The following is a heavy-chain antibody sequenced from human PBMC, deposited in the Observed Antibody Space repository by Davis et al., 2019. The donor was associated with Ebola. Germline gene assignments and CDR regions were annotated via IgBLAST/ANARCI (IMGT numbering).Heavy chain of an antibody. CDR1: GGSISGYY. D-gene: IGHD2-15*01. V-gene: IGHV4-59*12. CDR2: IYYSGST. J-gene: IGHJ2*01. Sequence: SETLSLTCAVYGGSISGYYWSWIRHPTGQGLKWIGYIYYSGSTNYNPSLKSRVTISVDTSKNQFSLKLSSVTAADTAVYYCASVVFVAGATPSLYFDLWGRGTLVTVSP. CDR3: ASVVFVAGATPSLYFDL.